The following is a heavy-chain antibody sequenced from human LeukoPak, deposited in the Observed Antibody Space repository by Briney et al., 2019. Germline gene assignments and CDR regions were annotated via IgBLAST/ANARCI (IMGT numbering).Heavy chain of an antibody. D-gene: IGHD2-2*01. CDR1: GGSFSGYY. CDR3: ARGRQYCSSTSCSLNWFVP. Sequence: SETLSLTCAVYGGSFSGYYWSWIRQPPGKGLEWIGEINHSGSTNYNPSLKSRVTISVDTSKNQFSLKLSSVTAADTAVYYCARGRQYCSSTSCSLNWFVPWGQGTLFTVSS. J-gene: IGHJ5*02. CDR2: INHSGST. V-gene: IGHV4-34*01.